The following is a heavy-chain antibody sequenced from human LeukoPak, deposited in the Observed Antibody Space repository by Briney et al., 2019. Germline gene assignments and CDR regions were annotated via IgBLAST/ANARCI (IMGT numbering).Heavy chain of an antibody. CDR3: MSDPSIQGGVDY. CDR2: IKSNVDGGTA. V-gene: IGHV3-15*01. Sequence: KSGGSLRLSCAVSGLYFPELWMSWVRLSPEKGLEWVGRIKSNVDGGTADYMTSVKGRFTISRDDSKYTLYLQLSSLKTEDTGIYYCMSDPSIQGGVDYWGRGTLVTVSS. CDR1: GLYFPELW. D-gene: IGHD2-21*01. J-gene: IGHJ4*02.